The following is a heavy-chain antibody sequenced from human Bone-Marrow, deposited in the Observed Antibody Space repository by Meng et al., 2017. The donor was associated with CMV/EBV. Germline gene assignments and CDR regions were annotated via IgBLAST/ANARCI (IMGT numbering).Heavy chain of an antibody. V-gene: IGHV4-38-2*02. CDR2: IYYSGST. J-gene: IGHJ6*02. CDR1: GYSISSYYY. D-gene: IGHD1-26*01. Sequence: SETLSLTCIVSGYSISSYYYWGWFRQSPGKGLEWIGSIYYSGSTYYNPSLKSRVTISVDTSKNQFSLKLTSVTAADTAVYHCARTSYRDSPPDNYYYGMDVWGQGTTVTVSS. CDR3: ARTSYRDSPPDNYYYGMDV.